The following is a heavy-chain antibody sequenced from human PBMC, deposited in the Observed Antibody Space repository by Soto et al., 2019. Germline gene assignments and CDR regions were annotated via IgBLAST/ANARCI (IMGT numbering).Heavy chain of an antibody. CDR2: IYYSGTT. D-gene: IGHD3-3*01. CDR1: GGSISSGGFY. Sequence: SETLSLTCTVSGGSISSGGFYWNWIRQHPGKGLEWFGYIYYSGTTYYNPSLRSRVTISIDTSKNQFSLKLTSVTAADTAVYYCARETYDRSGFDHWGQGTLVTVSS. CDR3: ARETYDRSGFDH. V-gene: IGHV4-31*03. J-gene: IGHJ4*02.